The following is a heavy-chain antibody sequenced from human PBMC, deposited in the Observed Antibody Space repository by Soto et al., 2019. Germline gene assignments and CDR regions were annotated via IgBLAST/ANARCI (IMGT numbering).Heavy chain of an antibody. D-gene: IGHD3-3*01. J-gene: IGHJ6*01. CDR1: GFTFSSYW. CDR3: ARGGGFDFWSGGSYYYGWYG. Sequence: GGSLRLSCAASGFTFSSYWMHWVRQAPAKGLVWVSRINSDGSSTSYADSVKGRLTISIDNAKNSVYRRMSSLRAEGKDVYYCARGGGFDFWSGGSYYYGWYGWGQGSTV. CDR2: INSDGSST. V-gene: IGHV3-74*01.